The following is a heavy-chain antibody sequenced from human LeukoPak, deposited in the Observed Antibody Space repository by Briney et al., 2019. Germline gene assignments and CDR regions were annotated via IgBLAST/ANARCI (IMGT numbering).Heavy chain of an antibody. CDR3: ARGYCSGGSCYSHFDY. Sequence: GGSLRLSCAASGFTFSSYAMHWVRQAPGKGPEWVAVISYDGSNKYYADSVKGRFTISRNNSKNTLYLQMNSLRAEDTAVYYCARGYCSGGSCYSHFDYWGQGTLVTVSS. D-gene: IGHD2-15*01. J-gene: IGHJ4*02. CDR2: ISYDGSNK. V-gene: IGHV3-30-3*01. CDR1: GFTFSSYA.